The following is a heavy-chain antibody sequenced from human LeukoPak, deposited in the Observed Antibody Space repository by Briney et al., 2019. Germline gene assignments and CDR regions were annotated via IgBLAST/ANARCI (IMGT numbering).Heavy chain of an antibody. V-gene: IGHV3-74*01. J-gene: IGHJ4*02. CDR3: ASWGAPGVARTLLDFDY. CDR2: INSDGSST. D-gene: IGHD3-16*01. Sequence: GGSLRLSCAASGFTFSSYAMSWVRQAPGKGLVWVSRINSDGSSTSYANSVKGRFTISRDNAKNTLYLQMNSLRAEDTAVYYCASWGAPGVARTLLDFDYWGQGTLVTVSS. CDR1: GFTFSSYA.